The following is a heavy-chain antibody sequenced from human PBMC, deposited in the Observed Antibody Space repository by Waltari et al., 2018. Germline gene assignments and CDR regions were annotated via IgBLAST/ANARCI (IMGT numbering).Heavy chain of an antibody. V-gene: IGHV4-34*01. CDR1: GGSFSGYY. J-gene: IGHJ6*04. CDR3: ARRRAHYYGSGSSPLDV. CDR2: INHSGST. D-gene: IGHD3-10*01. Sequence: QVQLQQWGAGLLKPSETLYLTCAVYGGSFSGYYWSWIRQPPGKGLEWIGEINHSGSTNYNPSLKSRVTISVDTSKNQFSLKLSSVTAADTAVYYCARRRAHYYGSGSSPLDVWGKGTTVTVSS.